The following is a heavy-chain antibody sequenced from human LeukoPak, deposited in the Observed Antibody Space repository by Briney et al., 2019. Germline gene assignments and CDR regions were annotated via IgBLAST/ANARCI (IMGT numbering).Heavy chain of an antibody. V-gene: IGHV3-21*01. CDR2: ISSSSSYI. CDR3: ARDRGDCWFDP. Sequence: GGSLRLSCAASGFTFISYSMNWVRQALGKELDWFSSISSSSSYIYYADSVKGRFTISSNNAKNSLYLQMNSLGAEDTAGYYCARDRGDCWFDPWGQGTLVTVSS. D-gene: IGHD3-10*01. J-gene: IGHJ5*02. CDR1: GFTFISYS.